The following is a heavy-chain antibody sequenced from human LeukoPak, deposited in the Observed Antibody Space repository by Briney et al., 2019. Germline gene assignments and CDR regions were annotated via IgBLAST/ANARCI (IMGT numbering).Heavy chain of an antibody. CDR3: ARDNAPYGSGTARDY. J-gene: IGHJ4*02. CDR1: GFTFSDYY. D-gene: IGHD3-10*01. CDR2: ISSSGSTI. Sequence: GGSLRPSCAASGFTFSDYYMSWIRQAPGKGLEWVSYISSSGSTIYYADSVKGRFTISRDNAKNSLYLQMNSLRAEDTAVYYCARDNAPYGSGTARDYWGQGTLVTVSS. V-gene: IGHV3-11*04.